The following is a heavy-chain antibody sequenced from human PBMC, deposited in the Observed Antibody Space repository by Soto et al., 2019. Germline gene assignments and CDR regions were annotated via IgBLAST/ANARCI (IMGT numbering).Heavy chain of an antibody. CDR3: ARGGFSGSGSYYSYYYYMDV. D-gene: IGHD3-10*01. Sequence: ASVKVSCKASGYTFTSYAMHWVRQAPGQRLEWMGWINAGNGNTKYSQKFQGRVTITRDTSASTAYMELSSLRSEDTAVYYCARGGFSGSGSYYSYYYYMDVWGKGTTVTVSS. J-gene: IGHJ6*03. CDR1: GYTFTSYA. CDR2: INAGNGNT. V-gene: IGHV1-3*01.